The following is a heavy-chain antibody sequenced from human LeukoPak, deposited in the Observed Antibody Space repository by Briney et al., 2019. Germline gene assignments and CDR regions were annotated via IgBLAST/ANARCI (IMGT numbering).Heavy chain of an antibody. CDR1: GGSISSSSYY. CDR2: IYYSGST. J-gene: IGHJ4*02. V-gene: IGHV4-39*01. CDR3: ASIQWRGHKLRTVDY. Sequence: SETLSLTCTVSGGSISSSSYYWGWIRQPPGKGLEWIGSIYYSGSTYYNPSLKSRVTISVDTSKNQFSLKLSSVTAADTAVYYCASIQWRGHKLRTVDYWGQGTLVTVSS. D-gene: IGHD7-27*01.